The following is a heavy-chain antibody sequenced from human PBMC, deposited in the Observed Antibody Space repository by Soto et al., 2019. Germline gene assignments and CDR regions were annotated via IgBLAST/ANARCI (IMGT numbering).Heavy chain of an antibody. CDR1: GDSVSSNSAA. Sequence: PSQTLSLTCVISGDSVSSNSAAWNWIRQSPSRGLEWLGRTYYRSKWYNDYAVSVKSRITINPDTSKNQFSLQLNSVTPEDTAVYYCARDVRNGLIAAAGYNWFDPWGQGTLVTVSS. J-gene: IGHJ5*02. CDR2: TYYRSKWYN. CDR3: ARDVRNGLIAAAGYNWFDP. D-gene: IGHD6-13*01. V-gene: IGHV6-1*01.